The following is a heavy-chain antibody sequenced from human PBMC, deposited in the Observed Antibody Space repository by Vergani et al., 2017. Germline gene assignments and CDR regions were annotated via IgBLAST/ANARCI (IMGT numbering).Heavy chain of an antibody. V-gene: IGHV3-11*01. CDR3: AKDRVTTQYYFDY. J-gene: IGHJ4*02. Sequence: QVQLVESGGGLVKPGGSLRLSCAASGFTFSDYYMSWIRQAPGKGLEWVSYISSSGSTIYYADSVKGRFTISRDNSKNTLYLQMNSLRAEDTAVYYCAKDRVTTQYYFDYWGQGTLVTVSS. CDR1: GFTFSDYY. D-gene: IGHD4-17*01. CDR2: ISSSGSTI.